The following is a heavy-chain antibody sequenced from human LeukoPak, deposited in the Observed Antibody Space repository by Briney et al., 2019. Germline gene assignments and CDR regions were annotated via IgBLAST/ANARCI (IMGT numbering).Heavy chain of an antibody. J-gene: IGHJ4*02. D-gene: IGHD2-21*02. CDR1: GYTFTSYG. CDR2: IIAYNGNT. CDR3: ARVHIVVVTAIGFDY. V-gene: IGHV1-18*01. Sequence: ASVKVSCKVSGYTFTSYGISWVRQAPGQGLEWMGWIIAYNGNTNYAQKLQGRVTMTTDTSTSTAYMELRSLRSDDTAVYYGARVHIVVVTAIGFDYWGQGTLVTVSS.